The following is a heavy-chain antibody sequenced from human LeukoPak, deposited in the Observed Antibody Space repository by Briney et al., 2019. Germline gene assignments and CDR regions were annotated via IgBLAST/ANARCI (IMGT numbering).Heavy chain of an antibody. J-gene: IGHJ4*02. Sequence: SETLSLTCPVSGGSISSYYWSWLRQPPGKGLEWIGYIYYGGSTNYNPSLNCRVTISVDTSKNQFSLKLSSVTAADTAVYYCAREGPPDYWGQGTLVTVSS. CDR2: IYYGGST. CDR1: GGSISSYY. V-gene: IGHV4-59*12. CDR3: AREGPPDY.